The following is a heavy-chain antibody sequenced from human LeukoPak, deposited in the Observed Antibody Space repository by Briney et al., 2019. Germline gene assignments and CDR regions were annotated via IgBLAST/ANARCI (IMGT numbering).Heavy chain of an antibody. V-gene: IGHV3-11*05. CDR3: ARDNYYGSGSYYNKVYGMDV. Sequence: PGGSLRLSCAASGFTFSDYYMSYIRQAPGKGLEWVSYISTTSTYTDYADSVRGRFTIYRDKDNKLLYLQMNSLRPEDTAVYYCARDNYYGSGSYYNKVYGMDVWGEGTTVTVSS. CDR2: ISTTSTYT. J-gene: IGHJ6*04. CDR1: GFTFSDYY. D-gene: IGHD3-10*01.